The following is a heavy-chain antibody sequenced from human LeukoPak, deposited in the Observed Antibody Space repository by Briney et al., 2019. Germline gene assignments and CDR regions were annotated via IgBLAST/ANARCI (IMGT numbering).Heavy chain of an antibody. CDR2: ISSSSLYI. CDR1: GFTFSSYT. Sequence: GGSLRLSCAASGFTFSSYTMNWVRQAPGKGLEWVSSISSSSLYIYYADSVKGRFTISRDNSKNTLYLQMNSLRAEDTAVYYCAKEGGYYDYVTGLFDPWGQGTLVTVSS. CDR3: AKEGGYYDYVTGLFDP. D-gene: IGHD3-16*01. J-gene: IGHJ5*02. V-gene: IGHV3-21*01.